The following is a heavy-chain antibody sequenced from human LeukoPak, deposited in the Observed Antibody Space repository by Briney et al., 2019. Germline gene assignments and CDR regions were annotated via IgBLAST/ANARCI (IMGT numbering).Heavy chain of an antibody. Sequence: GGSLRLSCAASGFTFSNYAMNWVRQAPGKGREWVSAISGSDGRTYYADSVKGRFTISRDNSKNTLYLQMSSLRAEDTAVYYCAKDPRPFDAFDIWGQGTMVTVSS. J-gene: IGHJ3*02. CDR1: GFTFSNYA. CDR3: AKDPRPFDAFDI. V-gene: IGHV3-23*01. CDR2: ISGSDGRT.